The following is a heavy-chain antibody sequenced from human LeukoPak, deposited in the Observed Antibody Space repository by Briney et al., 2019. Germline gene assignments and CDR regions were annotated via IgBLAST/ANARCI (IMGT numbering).Heavy chain of an antibody. CDR1: SGSISSGGYY. D-gene: IGHD2-15*01. J-gene: IGHJ4*02. Sequence: SETLSLTCTVSSGSISSGGYYWSWIRRHPGKGLEWIGYIYYSGSTYYNPSLKSRVTISVDTSKNQFSLKLSSVTAADTAVYYCARYVRCGGSRRYFDYWGQGTQVTVSS. CDR3: ARYVRCGGSRRYFDY. CDR2: IYYSGST. V-gene: IGHV4-31*03.